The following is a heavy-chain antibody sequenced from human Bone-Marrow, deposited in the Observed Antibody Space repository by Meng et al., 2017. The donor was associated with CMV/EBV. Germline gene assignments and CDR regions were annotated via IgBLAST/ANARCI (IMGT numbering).Heavy chain of an antibody. V-gene: IGHV3-73*01. CDR1: GFTFSGSA. CDR3: TRWELLPESSAFDI. D-gene: IGHD1-26*01. Sequence: GESLKISCAASGFTFSGSAMHWVRQASGKGLEWVGRIRSKANSYATAYAASVKGRFTISRDDSKNTAYLQMNSLKTEDTAVYYCTRWELLPESSAFDIWGQGTMVTGSS. CDR2: IRSKANSYAT. J-gene: IGHJ3*02.